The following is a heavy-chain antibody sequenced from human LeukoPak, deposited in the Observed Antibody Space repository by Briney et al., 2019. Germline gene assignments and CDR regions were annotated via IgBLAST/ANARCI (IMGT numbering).Heavy chain of an antibody. CDR3: ATPDYDFWSGYLDY. D-gene: IGHD3-3*01. Sequence: GGSLRLSYAASGFTFSSYAMSWVRQAPGKGLEWVSAISGSGGSTYYADSVKGRFTISRDNSKNTLYLQMNSLRAEDTAVYYCATPDYDFWSGYLDYWGQGTLVTVSS. V-gene: IGHV3-23*01. CDR2: ISGSGGST. CDR1: GFTFSSYA. J-gene: IGHJ4*02.